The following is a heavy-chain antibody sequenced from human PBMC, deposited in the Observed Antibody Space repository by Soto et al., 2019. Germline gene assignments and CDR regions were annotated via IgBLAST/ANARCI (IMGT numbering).Heavy chain of an antibody. V-gene: IGHV1-18*01. CDR1: GYTFTSYG. CDR2: ISAYNGNT. D-gene: IGHD2-8*01. CDR3: ARGPYCTNGVCTKPPSDYYMDV. J-gene: IGHJ6*03. Sequence: ASVKVSCKASGYTFTSYGISWVRQAPGQGLEWMGWISAYNGNTNHAQKHQDRVTMTTDTSTSTAYMELRSLRSDDTAVYYCARGPYCTNGVCTKPPSDYYMDVWGKGTTVTVSS.